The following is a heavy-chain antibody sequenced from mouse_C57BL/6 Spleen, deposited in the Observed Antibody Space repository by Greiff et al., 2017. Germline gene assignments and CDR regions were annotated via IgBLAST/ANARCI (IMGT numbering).Heavy chain of an antibody. CDR2: ISSGGDYI. V-gene: IGHV5-9-1*02. J-gene: IGHJ2*01. CDR1: GFTFSSYA. D-gene: IGHD2-4*01. Sequence: DVMLVESGEGLVKPGGSLKLSCAASGFTFSSYAMSWVRQTPEKRLEWVAYISSGGDYIYYADTVKGRFTISRDNARNTLYLQMSSLKSEDTAMYYCTRDYDSFDYWGQGTTLTVSS. CDR3: TRDYDSFDY.